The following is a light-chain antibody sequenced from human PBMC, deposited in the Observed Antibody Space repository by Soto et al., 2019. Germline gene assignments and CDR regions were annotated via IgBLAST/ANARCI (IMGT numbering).Light chain of an antibody. V-gene: IGKV2-28*01. CDR3: MQAIQAPRT. CDR2: LGS. J-gene: IGKJ1*01. CDR1: QSLLHSNGNIY. Sequence: DIVLTQSPLSLPVTPGEPASISCRSSQSLLHSNGNIYLDWYLQKPGQSPQILIYLGSIRASGVPDRFSGSGSGTDFTLKITKVEAEDVGVYYYMQAIQAPRTFGLGTKVEIK.